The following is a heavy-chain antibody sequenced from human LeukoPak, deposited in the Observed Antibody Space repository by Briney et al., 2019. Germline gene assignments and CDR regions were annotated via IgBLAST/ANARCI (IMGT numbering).Heavy chain of an antibody. V-gene: IGHV1-69*04. CDR2: IIPILGIA. D-gene: IGHD4-23*01. CDR3: ASATVVTPGHFDY. J-gene: IGHJ4*02. Sequence: SVKVSCKASGGTFSSYAISWVRQAPGQGLEWMGRIIPILGIANYAQKFQGRVTITADKSASTAYMELSSLRSEDTAMYYCASATVVTPGHFDYWGQGTLVTVSS. CDR1: GGTFSSYA.